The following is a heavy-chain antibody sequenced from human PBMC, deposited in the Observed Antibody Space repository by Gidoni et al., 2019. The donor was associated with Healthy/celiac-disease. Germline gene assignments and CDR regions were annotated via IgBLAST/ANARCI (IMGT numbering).Heavy chain of an antibody. D-gene: IGHD3-22*01. V-gene: IGHV3-21*01. J-gene: IGHJ4*02. CDR2: ISSSSSYI. Sequence: EVQLVESGGGLVKPGGSLRLPCAAPGFTFSSSSLNWVRQAPGKGLEWVSSISSSSSYIYYADSVKGRFTISRDNAKNSLYLQMNSLRAEDTAVYYCAREPPGPYYYDSSGYYFFDYWGQGTLVTVSS. CDR1: GFTFSSSS. CDR3: AREPPGPYYYDSSGYYFFDY.